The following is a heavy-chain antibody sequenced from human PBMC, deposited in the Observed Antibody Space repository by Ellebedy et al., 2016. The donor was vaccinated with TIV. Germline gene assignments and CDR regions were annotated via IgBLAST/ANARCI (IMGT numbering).Heavy chain of an antibody. V-gene: IGHV1-46*01. Sequence: AASVKVSCKASGYTFTRYYIHCVRQAPGQGFEYMGIINPSGGRTSYVQKFQGRVTMTRDMSTSTFYMELSSRRSEDTAVDYCARVGDGSDYWGQGTLVTVSS. CDR3: ARVGDGSDY. CDR1: GYTFTRYY. D-gene: IGHD2-15*01. J-gene: IGHJ4*02. CDR2: INPSGGRT.